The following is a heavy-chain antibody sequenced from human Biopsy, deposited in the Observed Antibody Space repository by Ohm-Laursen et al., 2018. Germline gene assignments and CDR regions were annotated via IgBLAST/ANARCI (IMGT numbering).Heavy chain of an antibody. D-gene: IGHD6-6*01. CDR1: GDSISSYY. CDR2: VYYTGST. Sequence: SETLSLTCTVSGDSISSYYWSWIRQPPGKGLEWIGYVYYTGSTDYNPSLQSRVTISVDTSKNHFSLKVRSVTAADTAVYYCARGEYSSSIFDHWGQGTLVTVSS. J-gene: IGHJ4*02. CDR3: ARGEYSSSIFDH. V-gene: IGHV4-59*12.